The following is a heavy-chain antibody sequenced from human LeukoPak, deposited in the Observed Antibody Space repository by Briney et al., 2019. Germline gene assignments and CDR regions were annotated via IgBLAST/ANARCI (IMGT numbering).Heavy chain of an antibody. V-gene: IGHV5-51*01. D-gene: IGHD3-22*01. CDR2: FHPGDSET. CDR3: ARTIAFYYDGSSYMDF. J-gene: IGHJ4*02. Sequence: GESLKISCKTSGYSFNNHWIGWVRQKPGKGLEWMGIFHPGDSETRSSPSFQGLVTMSADQSITTAYLQWNSLKASDTAMYFCARTIAFYYDGSSYMDFWGQGTQVIVSS. CDR1: GYSFNNHW.